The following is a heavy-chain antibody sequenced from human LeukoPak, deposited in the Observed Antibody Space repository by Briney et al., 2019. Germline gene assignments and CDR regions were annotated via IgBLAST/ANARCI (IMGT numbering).Heavy chain of an antibody. Sequence: PGGSLRLSCAASGFTFSSHGMSWVRQGPGKGLEWVAFIRYDGSNKYYADSVKGRFTISRDNSKNTLYLQMNSLRAEDTAVYYCAKDRTVTGYGQDYWGQGTLVTVSS. CDR1: GFTFSSHG. CDR2: IRYDGSNK. CDR3: AKDRTVTGYGQDY. D-gene: IGHD4-17*01. J-gene: IGHJ4*02. V-gene: IGHV3-30*02.